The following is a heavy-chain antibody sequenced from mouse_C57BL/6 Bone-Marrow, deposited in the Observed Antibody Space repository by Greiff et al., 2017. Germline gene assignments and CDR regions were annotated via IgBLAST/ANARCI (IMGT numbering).Heavy chain of an antibody. D-gene: IGHD1-1*01. CDR3: ARDEYSGSSPAWFAY. CDR1: GYTFTSYW. V-gene: IGHV1-64*01. CDR2: IHPNSGST. Sequence: QVQLQQPGAELVKPGASVKLSCKASGYTFTSYWMHWVKQRPGQGLEWIGMIHPNSGSTNYNEKFKSKATLTVDKSSSTAYMQLSSLTSEDSAVYYCARDEYSGSSPAWFAYWGQGTLVTVSA. J-gene: IGHJ3*01.